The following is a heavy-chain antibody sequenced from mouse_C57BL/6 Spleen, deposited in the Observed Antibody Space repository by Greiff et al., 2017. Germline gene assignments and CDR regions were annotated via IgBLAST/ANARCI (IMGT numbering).Heavy chain of an antibody. CDR2: IYPGDGDT. Sequence: QVQLKQSGPELVKPGASVKISCKASGYAFSSSWMNWVKQRPGKGLEWIGRIYPGDGDTNYNGKFKGKATLTADKSSSTAYMQLSSLTSEDSAVYFCARVTTVVEYYFDYWGQGTTLTVSS. D-gene: IGHD1-1*01. CDR1: GYAFSSSW. J-gene: IGHJ2*01. CDR3: ARVTTVVEYYFDY. V-gene: IGHV1-82*01.